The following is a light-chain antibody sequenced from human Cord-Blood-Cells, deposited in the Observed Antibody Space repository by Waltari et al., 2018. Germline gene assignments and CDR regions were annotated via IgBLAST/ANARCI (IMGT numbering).Light chain of an antibody. V-gene: IGLV2-23*01. J-gene: IGLJ1*01. CDR2: EGS. CDR1: SRDVGSYNL. Sequence: QSALTQPASVSGSPGQPITISCTGTSRDVGSYNLGSWYQQHPGKAPKLMIYEGSKRPSGVSNRFSGSKSGNTASLTISGLQAEDEADYYCCSYAGSSYVFGTGTKVTVL. CDR3: CSYAGSSYV.